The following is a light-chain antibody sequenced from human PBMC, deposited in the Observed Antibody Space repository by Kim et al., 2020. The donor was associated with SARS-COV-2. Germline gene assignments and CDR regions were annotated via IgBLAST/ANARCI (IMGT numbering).Light chain of an antibody. V-gene: IGKV3-20*01. Sequence: WSPAGRAARSCRAGQSVSSRYLAWYQHKPGQAPSLIIYGASSRATGIPDRFSGSGSGTDFTLTISRLEPEDSAVYYCQQYGRSITFGGGTKVDIK. CDR3: QQYGRSIT. CDR1: QSVSSRY. CDR2: GAS. J-gene: IGKJ4*01.